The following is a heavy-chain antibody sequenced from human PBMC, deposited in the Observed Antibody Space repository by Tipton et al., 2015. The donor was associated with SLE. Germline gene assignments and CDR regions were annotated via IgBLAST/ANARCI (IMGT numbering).Heavy chain of an antibody. CDR1: GLTFSGYE. CDR3: ARDGGYSYGYQD. CDR2: ISSSGSTI. V-gene: IGHV3-48*03. J-gene: IGHJ4*02. Sequence: GSLRLSCAASGLTFSGYEMNWVRQAPGKGLEWVSYISSSGSTIYYADSVKGRFTISRDNAKNSLYLQMNSLRAEDTAVYYCARDGGYSYGYQDWGQGTLVTVSS. D-gene: IGHD5-18*01.